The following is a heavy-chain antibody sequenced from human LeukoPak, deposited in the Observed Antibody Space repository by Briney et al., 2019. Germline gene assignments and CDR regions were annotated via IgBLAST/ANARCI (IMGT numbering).Heavy chain of an antibody. CDR2: ISYDGSNK. J-gene: IGHJ6*02. D-gene: IGHD5-12*01. CDR1: GFTFSSYG. CDR3: AKDRIVATTHAMDV. V-gene: IGHV3-30*18. Sequence: GGSLRLSCAASGFTFSSYGMHWVRQAPGKGLEWVAVISYDGSNKYYADSVKGRFTISRDNSKNTLYLQMNSLRAEDTAVYYCAKDRIVATTHAMDVWGQGTMVTVSS.